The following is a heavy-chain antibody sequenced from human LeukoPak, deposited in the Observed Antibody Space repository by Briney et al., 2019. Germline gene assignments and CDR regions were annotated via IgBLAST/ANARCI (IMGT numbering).Heavy chain of an antibody. V-gene: IGHV3-23*01. J-gene: IGHJ4*02. CDR1: GFTFTSYA. D-gene: IGHD2-15*01. CDR3: ARQLGYCSDGNCYFDF. CDR2: VSTSGGST. Sequence: GGSLRPSCAASGFTFTSYAMSWVRQVPGKGLEWVSAVSTSGGSTYYADSVRGRFSISRDNSKNTLYLQMNSLRVEDTAVYFCARQLGYCSDGNCYFDFWGQGTLVTVSS.